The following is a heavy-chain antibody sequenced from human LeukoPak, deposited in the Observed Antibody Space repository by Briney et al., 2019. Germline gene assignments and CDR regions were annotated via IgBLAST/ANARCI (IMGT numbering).Heavy chain of an antibody. D-gene: IGHD3-22*01. Sequence: SETLSLTCTVSGGSFSSNSYYWGWIRQPPGKGLEWIRSMYYSGSTYYNPSLKSRVTISIDTSKNQFSLKLSSVTAADTAVYYCAKDSSGFPLRIDAFDIWGQGTMVTVSS. CDR3: AKDSSGFPLRIDAFDI. CDR2: MYYSGST. J-gene: IGHJ3*02. V-gene: IGHV4-39*07. CDR1: GGSFSSNSYY.